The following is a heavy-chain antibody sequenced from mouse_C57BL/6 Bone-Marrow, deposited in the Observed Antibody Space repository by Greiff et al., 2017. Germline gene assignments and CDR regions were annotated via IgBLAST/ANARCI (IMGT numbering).Heavy chain of an antibody. CDR3: ARQDYYSNYDAMDY. D-gene: IGHD2-5*01. V-gene: IGHV5-6*01. J-gene: IGHJ4*01. CDR2: ISSGGSYT. Sequence: EVKLVESGGDLVKPGGSLKLSCAASGFTFSSYGMSWVRQTPDKRLEWVATISSGGSYTYYPDSVKGRFTISRDNAKNTLYLQMSSLKSEDTAMYYCARQDYYSNYDAMDYWGQGTSVTVSS. CDR1: GFTFSSYG.